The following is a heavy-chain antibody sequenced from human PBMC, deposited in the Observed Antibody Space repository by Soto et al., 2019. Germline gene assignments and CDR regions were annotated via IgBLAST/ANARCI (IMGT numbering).Heavy chain of an antibody. D-gene: IGHD5-18*01. CDR3: TTGTDTAMVGYYYYGMDV. V-gene: IGHV3-15*07. Sequence: GGSLRLSCAASGFTFSNAWMNWVRQAPGKGLEWVGRIKSKTDGGTTDYAAPVKGRFTISRDDSKNTLYLQMNSLKTEDTAVYYCTTGTDTAMVGYYYYGMDVWGQGTTVTVSS. CDR2: IKSKTDGGTT. CDR1: GFTFSNAW. J-gene: IGHJ6*02.